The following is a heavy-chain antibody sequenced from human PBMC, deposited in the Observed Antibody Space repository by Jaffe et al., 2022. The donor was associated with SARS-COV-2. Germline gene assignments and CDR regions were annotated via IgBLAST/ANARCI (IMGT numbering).Heavy chain of an antibody. CDR3: ARHGQRLAGWASNYMDV. J-gene: IGHJ6*03. Sequence: EVQLVQSGAEVKKPGESLKISCKGSGYSFTSYWIAWVRQMPGKGLEWMGIIYPGDSDTRYSPSFQGQVTISADKSISTAYLLWSSLKASDTAIYYCARHGQRLAGWASNYMDVWGKGTTVTVS. D-gene: IGHD6-25*01. CDR1: GYSFTSYW. V-gene: IGHV5-51*01. CDR2: IYPGDSDT.